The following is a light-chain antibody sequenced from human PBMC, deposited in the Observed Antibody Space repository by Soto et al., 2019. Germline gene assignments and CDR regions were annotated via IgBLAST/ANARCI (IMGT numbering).Light chain of an antibody. V-gene: IGKV1-8*01. Sequence: AIRMTQSPSSFSASTGDRVTITCRASQGISSYLAWYQQKPGKAPKLLIYDASSLESGVPSRFSGSGSGTEFTLTISSLQPDDFATYYCQQYNSYPWTFGQGTKV. CDR1: QGISSY. J-gene: IGKJ1*01. CDR3: QQYNSYPWT. CDR2: DAS.